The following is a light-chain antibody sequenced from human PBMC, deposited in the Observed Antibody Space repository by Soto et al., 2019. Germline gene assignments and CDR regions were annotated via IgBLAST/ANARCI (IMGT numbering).Light chain of an antibody. CDR2: EVS. CDR3: SSYTSSSTYV. Sequence: QSALTQPASVSGSPGQSITISCTGTSSDVGGYNYVSWYQQHPGKAPKLMIYEVSNRPSGVSNRFSGSKSGNTASLTISGRQAADEADYSCSSYTSSSTYVFGTGTQLTVL. CDR1: SSDVGGYNY. J-gene: IGLJ1*01. V-gene: IGLV2-14*01.